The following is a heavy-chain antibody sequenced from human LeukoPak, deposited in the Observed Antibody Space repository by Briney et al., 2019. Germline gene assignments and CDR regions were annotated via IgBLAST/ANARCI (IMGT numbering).Heavy chain of an antibody. CDR2: ISSSSSYI. J-gene: IGHJ4*02. CDR3: ARDPSFEALALDY. CDR1: GFTFSSYS. V-gene: IGHV3-21*01. Sequence: PGGSLRLSCAASGFTFSSYSMNWVRQAPGKGLEWVSSISSSSSYIYYADSVKGRFTISRDNAKNSLYLQMNSLRAEDTAVYYCARDPSFEALALDYWGQGTLVTVSS. D-gene: IGHD3-10*01.